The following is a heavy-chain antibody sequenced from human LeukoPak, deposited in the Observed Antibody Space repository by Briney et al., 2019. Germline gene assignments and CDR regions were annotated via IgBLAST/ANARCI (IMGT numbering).Heavy chain of an antibody. V-gene: IGHV1-18*01. CDR2: ISIYNGNT. D-gene: IGHD3-3*01. Sequence: ASVKVSCKASGYTFTNYGISWVRQAPGQGLEWMGWISIYNGNTDYAQKLRGRVTMTTDTSTSTAYMELRSLRSDDTAVYYCARITYDFWSGYYMPDDPWGQGTLVTVSS. CDR3: ARITYDFWSGYYMPDDP. CDR1: GYTFTNYG. J-gene: IGHJ5*02.